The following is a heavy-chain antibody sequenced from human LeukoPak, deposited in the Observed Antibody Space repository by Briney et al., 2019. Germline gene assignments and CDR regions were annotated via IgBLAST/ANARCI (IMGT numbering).Heavy chain of an antibody. J-gene: IGHJ3*02. CDR2: VEQYEGEK. CDR1: RFTFMNYW. Sequence: GGSLRLSCVASRFTFMNYWMGWVRQAPGKGLEWVANVEQYEGEKYYADSVKGRFTISRDNAKNSLYLQMNSLRAEDTAVYYCARLLVLGAFDIWGQGTMVTVSS. CDR3: ARLLVLGAFDI. V-gene: IGHV3-7*01. D-gene: IGHD1-26*01.